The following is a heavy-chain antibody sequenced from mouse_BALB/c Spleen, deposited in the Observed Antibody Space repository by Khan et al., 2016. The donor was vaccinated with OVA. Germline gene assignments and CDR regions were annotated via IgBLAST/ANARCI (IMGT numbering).Heavy chain of an antibody. CDR3: AREEALYYFDY. V-gene: IGHV1S132*01. J-gene: IGHJ2*01. CDR1: GYSFTSYW. CDR2: IYPGTDNT. D-gene: IGHD3-2*02. Sequence: VQLQQSGAELVRPGASVKLSCKTSGYSFTSYWIHWIKQRSGQGLEWIARIYPGTDNTYYSEKLKDKATLTADKSSSTAYMQLSSLKSEDSAVYFCAREEALYYFDYWGQGTTLTVSS.